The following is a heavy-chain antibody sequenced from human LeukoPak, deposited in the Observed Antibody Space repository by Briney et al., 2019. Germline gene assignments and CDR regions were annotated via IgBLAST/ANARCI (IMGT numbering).Heavy chain of an antibody. CDR2: ISPRSGTI. D-gene: IGHD3-22*01. V-gene: IGHV3-48*01. J-gene: IGHJ4*02. CDR1: GFTFSNYS. Sequence: GGSLRLSCAASGFTFSNYSMNWVRQAPGKGLEWLSYISPRSGTIKYADSVKGRFTISRDNVKNSLHPQMNSLRAEDTAKYYCVRGSTGYYYGFEFWGQGTLLTVSS. CDR3: VRGSTGYYYGFEF.